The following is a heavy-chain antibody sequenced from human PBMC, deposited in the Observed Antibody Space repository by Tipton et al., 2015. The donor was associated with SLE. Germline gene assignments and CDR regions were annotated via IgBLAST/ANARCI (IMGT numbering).Heavy chain of an antibody. CDR2: VFRGGST. J-gene: IGHJ5*02. CDR3: ARAGGGDSNWFDP. Sequence: GEALSGQYWSWIRQPPGKGLEWIGEVFRGGSTNYSPSLESRVTITVDMSKNQFSLRLISVTAADTAVYYCARAGGGDSNWFDPWGQGTLVTVSS. CDR1: GEALSGQY. D-gene: IGHD2-21*01. V-gene: IGHV4-34*12.